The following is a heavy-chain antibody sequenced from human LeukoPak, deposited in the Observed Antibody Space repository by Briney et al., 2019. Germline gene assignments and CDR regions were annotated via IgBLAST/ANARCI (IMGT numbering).Heavy chain of an antibody. CDR2: IIPMFGTA. J-gene: IGHJ4*02. V-gene: IGHV1-69*13. Sequence: ASMKVSCKASGGTFSSYAISWVRQAPGQGLEWMGGIIPMFGTANYAQKFQGRVTITADESTSTAYMELSSLRSEDTAVYYCARGRDSGSYYVPFDYWGQGTLVTVSS. CDR1: GGTFSSYA. D-gene: IGHD1-26*01. CDR3: ARGRDSGSYYVPFDY.